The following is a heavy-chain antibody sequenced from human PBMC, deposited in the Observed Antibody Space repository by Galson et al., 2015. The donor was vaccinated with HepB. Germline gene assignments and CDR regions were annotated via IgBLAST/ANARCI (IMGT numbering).Heavy chain of an antibody. V-gene: IGHV4-59*01. Sequence: ETLSLTCTVSGGSISSYYWSWIRQPPGKGLEWVGYIYYSGSTNYNPSLKSRVTISVDTSKNQFSLKLSSVTAADTAVYYCARVGYSSSWSFDYWGQGTLVTVSS. CDR3: ARVGYSSSWSFDY. D-gene: IGHD6-13*01. CDR2: IYYSGST. CDR1: GGSISSYY. J-gene: IGHJ4*02.